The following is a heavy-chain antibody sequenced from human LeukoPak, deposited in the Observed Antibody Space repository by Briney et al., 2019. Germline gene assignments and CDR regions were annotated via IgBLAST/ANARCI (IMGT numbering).Heavy chain of an antibody. J-gene: IGHJ4*01. CDR1: GFSLHTYC. V-gene: IGHV3-7*01. CDR3: ARDGTAAGLYFDL. CDR2: IKQDGGEK. D-gene: IGHD6-13*01. Sequence: PGGSLRLSCAGSGFSLHTYCMNWVRQAPGKGLEWVASIKQDGGEKSYVDSVKGRFTISRDNAKNSLYLQMSSLRVEDTAIYYCARDGTAAGLYFDLWGQGTLVTVSS.